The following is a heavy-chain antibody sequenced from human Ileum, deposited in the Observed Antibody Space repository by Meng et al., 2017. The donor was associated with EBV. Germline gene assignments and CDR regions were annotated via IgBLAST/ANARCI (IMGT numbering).Heavy chain of an antibody. V-gene: IGHV1-69*04. Sequence: QAQLVQSGGEVQKPGSSVTVTCKAAGGTFSSYTISWVRQAPGQGLEWMGRIIPILGIANYAQKFQGRVTITADKSTSTAYMELSSLRSEDTAVYYCARDSSPPHPHPGWFDPWGQGTLGTVSS. CDR3: ARDSSPPHPHPGWFDP. J-gene: IGHJ5*02. CDR2: IIPILGIA. D-gene: IGHD1-14*01. CDR1: GGTFSSYT.